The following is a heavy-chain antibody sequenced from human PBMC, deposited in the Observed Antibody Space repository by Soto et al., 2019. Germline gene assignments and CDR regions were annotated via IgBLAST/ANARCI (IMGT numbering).Heavy chain of an antibody. V-gene: IGHV1-46*01. D-gene: IGHD2-15*01. Sequence: GASVKVACKASRYTFTSYYMHWVRQAPGQGLEWMGIINPSGGSTSYAQKCQGRVTMTRDTSTSTVYMELSSLRSEDTAVYYCARGSGGSHTWFDPWGQGTLVTVSS. CDR2: INPSGGST. CDR3: ARGSGGSHTWFDP. J-gene: IGHJ5*02. CDR1: RYTFTSYY.